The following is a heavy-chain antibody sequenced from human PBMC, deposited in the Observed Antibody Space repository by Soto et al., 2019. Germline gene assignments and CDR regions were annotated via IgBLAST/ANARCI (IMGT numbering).Heavy chain of an antibody. CDR3: ARDVGADSSGWTDY. Sequence: QVQLVESEGGVVQPGRSLRLSCAASGFTFSSYGMHWVRQAPGKGLEWVAVIWYDGSNKYYADSVKGRFTISRDNSKNTLYLQMNSLRAEDTAVYYCARDVGADSSGWTDYWGQGTLVTVSS. CDR1: GFTFSSYG. CDR2: IWYDGSNK. V-gene: IGHV3-33*01. D-gene: IGHD6-19*01. J-gene: IGHJ4*02.